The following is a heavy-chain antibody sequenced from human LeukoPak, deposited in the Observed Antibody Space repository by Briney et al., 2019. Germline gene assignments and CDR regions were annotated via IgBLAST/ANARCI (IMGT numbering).Heavy chain of an antibody. Sequence: GGSLRLSCAASGFTFSNHYMHWVRQAPGKGLDWVSSISSTSTYIYYADSVKGRFTISRDNAKNSLHLQMNSLRAEDTAVYYCASLFVSDAKDHWGQGTLVTVSS. V-gene: IGHV3-21*01. CDR2: ISSTSTYI. CDR3: ASLFVSDAKDH. J-gene: IGHJ4*02. D-gene: IGHD2-15*01. CDR1: GFTFSNHY.